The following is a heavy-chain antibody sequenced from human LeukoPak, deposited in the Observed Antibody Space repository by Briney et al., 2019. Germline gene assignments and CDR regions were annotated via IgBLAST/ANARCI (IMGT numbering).Heavy chain of an antibody. J-gene: IGHJ4*02. CDR3: ARHFALWWSGGSCYDY. D-gene: IGHD2-15*01. CDR1: GFTFSSYS. Sequence: GGSLRLSCAASGFTFSSYSMNWVRQAPGKGLEWVSSISSSSSYIYYADSVKGRFTISRDNAKNSLYLQMNSLRAEDTAVYYCARHFALWWSGGSCYDYWGQGTLVTVSS. CDR2: ISSSSSYI. V-gene: IGHV3-21*01.